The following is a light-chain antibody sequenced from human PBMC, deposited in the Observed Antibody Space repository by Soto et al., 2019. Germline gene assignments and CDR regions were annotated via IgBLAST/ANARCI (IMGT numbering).Light chain of an antibody. CDR1: SSDVGGYDY. V-gene: IGLV2-14*03. CDR3: SSYSISTAYL. J-gene: IGLJ1*01. Sequence: QSVLTQPASVSGSPGQSITISCTGTSSDVGGYDYVSWYQLHPGKAPKLMVFDVSNRPSGVSYRFSGSKSGNTASLTISGLQAEDEADYFCSSYSISTAYLFGTGTKVTVL. CDR2: DVS.